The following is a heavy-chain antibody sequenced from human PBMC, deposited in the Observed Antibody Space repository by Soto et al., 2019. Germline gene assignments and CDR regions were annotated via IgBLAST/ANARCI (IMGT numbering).Heavy chain of an antibody. Sequence: SETLSHTCAVSGGSISSRNWWSCVRQQQGKALEWIGEIYHSGSTNYNPSLKSRVTISVDKSKNQFSLKLSSVTAADTAVYYCARDKVDGKIFGVASRKYNWFDPWGQGTLVTVSS. J-gene: IGHJ5*02. CDR1: GGSISSRNW. CDR3: ARDKVDGKIFGVASRKYNWFDP. D-gene: IGHD3-3*01. CDR2: IYHSGST. V-gene: IGHV4-4*02.